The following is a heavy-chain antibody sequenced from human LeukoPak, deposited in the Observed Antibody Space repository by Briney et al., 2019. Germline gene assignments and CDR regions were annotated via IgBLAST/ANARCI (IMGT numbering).Heavy chain of an antibody. CDR3: ARDSSSWYDYYYYYGMDV. CDR2: ISYDGSNK. D-gene: IGHD6-13*01. Sequence: GGSLRLSCAASGFTFSSYAMHWVRQAPGKGLEWVAVISYDGSNKYYADSVKGRFTISRDNSKNTLYLQMNSLRAEDTAVYYCARDSSSWYDYYYYYGMDVWGQGTTVTVSS. V-gene: IGHV3-30*04. CDR1: GFTFSSYA. J-gene: IGHJ6*02.